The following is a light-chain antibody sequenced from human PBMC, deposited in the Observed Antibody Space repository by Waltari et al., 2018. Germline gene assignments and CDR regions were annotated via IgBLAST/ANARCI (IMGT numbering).Light chain of an antibody. J-gene: IGKJ3*01. V-gene: IGKV3-20*01. Sequence: EIVLTQSPGTLSLSPGERATLSCRASQSVSSIYLAWYQQQPGQAPRRLIYGASSRATGIPDRFSGSGSGTDFTLTISRLEPEDFAVYYCQQFGTSPPHITFGPGTKVDIK. CDR2: GAS. CDR3: QQFGTSPPHIT. CDR1: QSVSSIY.